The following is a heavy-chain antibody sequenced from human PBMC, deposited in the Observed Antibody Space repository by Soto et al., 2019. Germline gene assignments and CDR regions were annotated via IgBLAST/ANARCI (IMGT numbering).Heavy chain of an antibody. CDR1: GLSFSDHY. Sequence: EVQLVESGGGFVQPGGSLRLSCAASGLSFSDHYMDWVRQAPGRGLEWVGRIRNRANSYATEYAASVEGRFTISREDSKNSLYLQMNSLTIEDTAVYYCASSWFGVSKYFDYWGQGILVTVSS. V-gene: IGHV3-72*01. CDR2: IRNRANSYAT. D-gene: IGHD3-10*01. CDR3: ASSWFGVSKYFDY. J-gene: IGHJ4*02.